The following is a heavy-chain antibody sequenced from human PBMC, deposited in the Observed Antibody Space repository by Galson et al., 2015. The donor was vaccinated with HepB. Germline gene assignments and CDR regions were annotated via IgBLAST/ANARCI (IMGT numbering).Heavy chain of an antibody. D-gene: IGHD2-2*01. J-gene: IGHJ5*02. V-gene: IGHV3-48*01. Sequence: SLRLSCAATGLTFSSYNMNWVRQAPGKGLECISFISPTSTTIHYADSVKGRFTISRDNAKNSLFLQMNSLRAEDTAVYYCARGSYASDGPVAWGQGTLVTVSS. CDR1: GLTFSSYN. CDR3: ARGSYASDGPVA. CDR2: ISPTSTTI.